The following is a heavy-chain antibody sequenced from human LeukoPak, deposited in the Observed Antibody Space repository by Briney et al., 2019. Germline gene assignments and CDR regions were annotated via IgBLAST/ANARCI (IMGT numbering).Heavy chain of an antibody. D-gene: IGHD3-22*01. CDR3: ARDSDSIPFDY. CDR1: GGSFSGYY. CDR2: INHSGST. V-gene: IGHV4-34*01. Sequence: TTSETLSLTCAVYGGSFSGYYWSWIRQPPGKGLEWIGEINHSGSTNYNPSLKSRVTISVDTSKNQFSLKLSSVTAADTAVYYCARDSDSIPFDYWGQGTLVTVSS. J-gene: IGHJ4*02.